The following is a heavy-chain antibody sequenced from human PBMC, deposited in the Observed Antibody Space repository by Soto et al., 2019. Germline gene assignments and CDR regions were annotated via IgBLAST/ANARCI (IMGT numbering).Heavy chain of an antibody. Sequence: QLQLQESGPGLVKPSETLSLTCTVSGGSISSSSYYWGWIRQPPGKGLEWIVSIYYSGSTYYNPSRKSQVTISVDTSKNQFSLKLSSVTAADTAVYYCARTYGGYARFDYWGQGTLVTVSS. CDR3: ARTYGGYARFDY. V-gene: IGHV4-39*01. CDR1: GGSISSSSYY. J-gene: IGHJ4*02. CDR2: IYYSGST. D-gene: IGHD5-12*01.